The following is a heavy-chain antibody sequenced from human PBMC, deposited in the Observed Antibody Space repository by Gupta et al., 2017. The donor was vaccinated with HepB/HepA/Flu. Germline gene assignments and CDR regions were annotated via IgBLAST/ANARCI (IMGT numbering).Heavy chain of an antibody. CDR3: AREIGYGDPDY. Sequence: QVQLVQSGAEVKKPGSSVQVSCKASGGTFSSYAISWVRQAPGQGLEWMGRIIPILGIANYAQKFQGRVTITADKSTSTAYMELSSLRSEDTAVYYCAREIGYGDPDYWGQGTLVTVSS. D-gene: IGHD4-17*01. CDR1: GGTFSSYA. V-gene: IGHV1-69*04. J-gene: IGHJ4*02. CDR2: IIPILGIA.